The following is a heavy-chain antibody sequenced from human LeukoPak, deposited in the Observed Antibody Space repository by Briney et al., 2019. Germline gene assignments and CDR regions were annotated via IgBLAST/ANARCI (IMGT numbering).Heavy chain of an antibody. CDR2: IYSDNT. CDR3: ARRAGAYSHPYDY. CDR1: GLTVSSNS. D-gene: IGHD4/OR15-4a*01. J-gene: IGHJ4*02. Sequence: AGGSLRLSCAASGLTVSSNSMSWVRQAPGKGLEWVSFIYSDNTHYSDSVKGRFTISRDNSKNTLYLQMNSLRAEDTAVYYCARRAGAYSHPYDYWGQGTLVTVSS. V-gene: IGHV3-53*01.